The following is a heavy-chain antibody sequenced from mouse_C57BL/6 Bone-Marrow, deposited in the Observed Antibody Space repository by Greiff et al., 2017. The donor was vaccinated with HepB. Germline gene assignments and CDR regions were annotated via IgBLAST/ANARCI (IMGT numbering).Heavy chain of an antibody. J-gene: IGHJ3*01. CDR3: ARSGDYGSSPFAY. Sequence: QVQLQQSGAELVKPGASVKISCKASGYAFSSYWMNWVKQRPGKGLEWIRQIYPGDGDTNYNGKFKGKATLTADKSSSTAYMQLSSLTSEDSAVYFCARSGDYGSSPFAYWGQGTLVTVSA. CDR1: GYAFSSYW. CDR2: IYPGDGDT. D-gene: IGHD1-1*01. V-gene: IGHV1-80*01.